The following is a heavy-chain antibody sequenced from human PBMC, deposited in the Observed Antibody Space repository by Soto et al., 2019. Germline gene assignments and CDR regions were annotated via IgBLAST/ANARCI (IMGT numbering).Heavy chain of an antibody. Sequence: SETLSRTCTVSRGSISSYYLSWFRQPPGKGLEWIGYIYYSGSTNYNPSLKSRVTISVDTSKNQFSLKLSSVTAADTAVYYCARDLPYGSGSFGYYYGMDVWGQGTTVT. CDR3: ARDLPYGSGSFGYYYGMDV. J-gene: IGHJ6*02. CDR2: IYYSGST. D-gene: IGHD3-10*01. CDR1: RGSISSYY. V-gene: IGHV4-59*01.